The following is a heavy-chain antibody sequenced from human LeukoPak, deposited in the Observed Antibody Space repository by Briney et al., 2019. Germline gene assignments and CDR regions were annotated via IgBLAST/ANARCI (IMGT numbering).Heavy chain of an antibody. CDR1: GYTFTSYG. J-gene: IGHJ6*02. Sequence: GASVTVSCTASGYTFTSYGISWVRQAPGQGLEWMGWISAYNGNTNYAQKLQGRVTMTTDTSTSTAYMELRSLRSDDTAVYYCARDRAIFGASYGMDVWGQGTTVTVSS. CDR2: ISAYNGNT. CDR3: ARDRAIFGASYGMDV. V-gene: IGHV1-18*01. D-gene: IGHD3-3*01.